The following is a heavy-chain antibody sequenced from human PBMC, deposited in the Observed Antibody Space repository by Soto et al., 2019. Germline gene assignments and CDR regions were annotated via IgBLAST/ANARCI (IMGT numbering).Heavy chain of an antibody. V-gene: IGHV3-30*18. J-gene: IGHJ4*02. CDR2: ISYDGSNK. D-gene: IGHD6-6*01. CDR3: AKDSSSSVHY. Sequence: QVQLVESGGGVVQPGRSLRLSCAASGFTFSSYGMHWVRQAPGKGLEWVAVISYDGSNKYYADSVKGRFTISRDNSKNTLYLQMNGLRAEDTAVYYCAKDSSSSVHYWGQGTLVTVSS. CDR1: GFTFSSYG.